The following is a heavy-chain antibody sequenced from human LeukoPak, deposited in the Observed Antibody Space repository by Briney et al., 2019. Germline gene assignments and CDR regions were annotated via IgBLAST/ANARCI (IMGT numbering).Heavy chain of an antibody. D-gene: IGHD3-3*01. V-gene: IGHV4-39*01. Sequence: SETLSLTCTVSGGSISSSSYSWGWIRQPPGKGLEWIGSIYYSGSTYYNPSLKSRVTISVDTSKNQFSLKLSSVTAADTAVYYCARGGGSITIFGVVIHDYFDYWGQGTLVTVSS. J-gene: IGHJ4*02. CDR3: ARGGGSITIFGVVIHDYFDY. CDR1: GGSISSSSYS. CDR2: IYYSGST.